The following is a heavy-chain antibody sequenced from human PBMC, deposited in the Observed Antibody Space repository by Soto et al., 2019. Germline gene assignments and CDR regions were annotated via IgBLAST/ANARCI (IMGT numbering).Heavy chain of an antibody. D-gene: IGHD3-10*02. V-gene: IGHV3-30*04. J-gene: IGHJ4*02. CDR1: GFTFSSYA. Sequence: PGGSLRLSCAASGFTFSSYAMHWVRQAPGKGLEWVAVISYDGSNKYYADSVKGRFTISRDNSKNTLYLQMNSLRAEDTAVYYCAKDMFLSRTSTGRYFDYWGQGPLVTVS. CDR2: ISYDGSNK. CDR3: AKDMFLSRTSTGRYFDY.